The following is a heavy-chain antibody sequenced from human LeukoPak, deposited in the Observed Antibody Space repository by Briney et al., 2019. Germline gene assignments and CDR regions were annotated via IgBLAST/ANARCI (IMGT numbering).Heavy chain of an antibody. Sequence: GGYLVLSCAASGFTFTRYWMSWVRQAPGKGLEWVANIKQDGSERHYVDSVKGRFTISRDNARNPVYLQMNSLSDDDTAVYYCARDGDYIMPPFDYWGQGILVTVSS. CDR2: IKQDGSER. D-gene: IGHD4-17*01. CDR3: ARDGDYIMPPFDY. J-gene: IGHJ4*02. CDR1: GFTFTRYW. V-gene: IGHV3-7*01.